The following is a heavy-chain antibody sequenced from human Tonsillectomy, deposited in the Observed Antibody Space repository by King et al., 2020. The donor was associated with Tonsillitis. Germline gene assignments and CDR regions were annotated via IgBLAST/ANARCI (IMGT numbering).Heavy chain of an antibody. CDR2: IYYSGST. CDR3: AREPEIAPRGFFDY. CDR1: GGSISNYY. Sequence: QLQESGPGLVKPSETLSLTCTVSGGSISNYYWSWIRQPPGKGLELIGYIYYSGSTNYNPSLRSRLIISVDTSKNQFSLRLSSVTAADTAVYYCAREPEIAPRGFFDYWGQGTLVTVSS. V-gene: IGHV4-59*01. D-gene: IGHD6-13*01. J-gene: IGHJ4*02.